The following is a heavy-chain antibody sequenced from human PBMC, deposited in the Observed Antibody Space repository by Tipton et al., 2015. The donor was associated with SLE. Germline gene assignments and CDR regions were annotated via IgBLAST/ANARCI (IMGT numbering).Heavy chain of an antibody. Sequence: TLSLTCTVSGVSVIMSDHYWGWIRQPPGKGLEWIGSGHYSGNTYSNIYYNPSLKSRVTISVDTSKNQFSLDLSSVSAADTAVYYCARVVAAVDYYYYYMDVWGKGTTVTVSS. J-gene: IGHJ6*03. CDR1: GVSVIMSDHY. D-gene: IGHD6-13*01. CDR2: GHYSGNT. CDR3: ARVVAAVDYYYYYMDV. V-gene: IGHV4-39*07.